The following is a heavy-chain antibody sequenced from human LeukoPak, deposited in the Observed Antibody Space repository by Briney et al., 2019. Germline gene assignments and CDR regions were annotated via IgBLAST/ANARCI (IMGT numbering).Heavy chain of an antibody. J-gene: IGHJ4*02. CDR1: GFTFSNCA. Sequence: GRSLRLSCAASGFTFSNCAMHWVRQAPGKGLEWVAATSYDGNNKHYADSVKGRFTISRDNSKNTLFLQINSLRAEDTAVYYCARNPYGDYYFDFWGQGTLVTVSS. CDR3: ARNPYGDYYFDF. D-gene: IGHD4-17*01. CDR2: TSYDGNNK. V-gene: IGHV3-30-3*01.